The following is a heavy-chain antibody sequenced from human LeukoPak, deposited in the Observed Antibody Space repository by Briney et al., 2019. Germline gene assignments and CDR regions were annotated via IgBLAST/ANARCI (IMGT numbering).Heavy chain of an antibody. D-gene: IGHD5-24*01. J-gene: IGHJ4*02. Sequence: PGGSLRLSCVASGLTFSPYSMNWVRQAPGKGLEWVSCISGSSSYIYYGDSVKGRFTISRDNAKNSLFLQMNSLRVEDTAVYYCARAGTDNHFDYRGQGTLVTVSS. CDR3: ARAGTDNHFDY. CDR1: GLTFSPYS. V-gene: IGHV3-21*01. CDR2: ISGSSSYI.